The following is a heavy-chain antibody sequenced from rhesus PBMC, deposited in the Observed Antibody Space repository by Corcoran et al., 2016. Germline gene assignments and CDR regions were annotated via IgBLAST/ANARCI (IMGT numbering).Heavy chain of an antibody. CDR2: IAGRGGIT. J-gene: IGHJ4*01. CDR3: ARVTRSVLVRFDY. CDR1: GGSISSNY. D-gene: IGHD2-21*01. V-gene: IGHV4-173*01. Sequence: QLQLQESGPGLVKPSETLSLTCAVPGGSISSNYWSWSRQPPGKGLEWSGRIAGRGGITDYSPCLKCRVTMSTDTSKYQFSPKQSSVTAADPAVYYCARVTRSVLVRFDYWGQGVLVTVSS.